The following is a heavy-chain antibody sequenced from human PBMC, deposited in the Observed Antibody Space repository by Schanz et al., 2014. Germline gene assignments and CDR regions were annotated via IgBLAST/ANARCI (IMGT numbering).Heavy chain of an antibody. Sequence: EVQLVESGGGLVQPGGSLRLSCAASGFTFSGYWMSWVRQAPGEGLVWVANIKLDGSEKYYVDSVKGRFTISRDNAKNSLYLQMNSLTAEDTAVYYCAKYGTGEGVSFEYWGQGTLVTVSS. CDR1: GFTFSGYW. V-gene: IGHV3-7*01. CDR2: IKLDGSEK. J-gene: IGHJ4*02. D-gene: IGHD1-26*01. CDR3: AKYGTGEGVSFEY.